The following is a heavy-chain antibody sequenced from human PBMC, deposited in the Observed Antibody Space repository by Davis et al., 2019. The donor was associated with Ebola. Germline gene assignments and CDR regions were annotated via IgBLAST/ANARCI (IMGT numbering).Heavy chain of an antibody. Sequence: GESLKISCAASGFTFRGSALHWVRQASGKGPEWVGRIRSKANSYATAYAASVKGRFTISRDDSKNTAYLQMNSLKTEDTAVYYCTLTYYYDSSGSPLDYWGQGTLVTVSS. CDR1: GFTFRGSA. J-gene: IGHJ4*02. CDR2: IRSKANSYAT. V-gene: IGHV3-73*01. D-gene: IGHD3-22*01. CDR3: TLTYYYDSSGSPLDY.